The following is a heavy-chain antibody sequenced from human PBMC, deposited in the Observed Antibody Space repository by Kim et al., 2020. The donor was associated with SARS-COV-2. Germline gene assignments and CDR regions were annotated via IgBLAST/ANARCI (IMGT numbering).Heavy chain of an antibody. J-gene: IGHJ6*03. D-gene: IGHD3-16*02. Sequence: ASVKVSCKASGYTFTGYYMHWVRQAPGQGLEWMGRINPNSGGTNSAQTFQGMVTMTRDTSISTAYMELSRLRSDDTAVYSCARGGEGELLLYYHYYTYVW. V-gene: IGHV1-2*06. CDR1: GYTFTGYY. CDR3: ARGGEGELLLYYHYYTYV. CDR2: INPNSGGT.